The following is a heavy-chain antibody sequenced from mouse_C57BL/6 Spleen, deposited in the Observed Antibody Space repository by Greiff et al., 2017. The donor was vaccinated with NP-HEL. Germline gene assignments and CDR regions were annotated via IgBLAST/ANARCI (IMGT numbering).Heavy chain of an antibody. CDR3: AKIYYSGSSYFDY. V-gene: IGHV1-64*01. CDR2: IHPNSGST. Sequence: QVQLQQPGAELVKPGASVKLSCKASGYTFTSYWMHWVKQRPGQGLEWIGMIHPNSGSTNYNEKFKSKATLTVDKSSSTAYMQLSSLTSEDSAVYSCAKIYYSGSSYFDYWGQGTTLTVSS. D-gene: IGHD1-1*01. J-gene: IGHJ2*01. CDR1: GYTFTSYW.